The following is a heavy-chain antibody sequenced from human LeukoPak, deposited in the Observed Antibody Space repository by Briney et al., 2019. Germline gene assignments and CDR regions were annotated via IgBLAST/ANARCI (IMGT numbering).Heavy chain of an antibody. V-gene: IGHV4-59*01. J-gene: IGHJ6*02. CDR1: GVSISSYY. CDR2: IYHSGST. CDR3: ARATYCTNGVCRIYGMDV. D-gene: IGHD2-8*01. Sequence: PSETLSLTCTVSGVSISSYYWSWIRQPPGKGLEWIGYIYHSGSTNYNPSPSLKSRVTISVDRSNNQFSLKLRYVTAEDTAVYYCARATYCTNGVCRIYGMDVWGQGTTVTVSS.